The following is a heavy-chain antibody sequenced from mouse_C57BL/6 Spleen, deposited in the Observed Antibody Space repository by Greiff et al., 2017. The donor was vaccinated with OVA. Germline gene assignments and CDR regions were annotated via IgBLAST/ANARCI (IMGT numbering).Heavy chain of an antibody. V-gene: IGHV5-17*01. CDR2: ISSGSSTI. D-gene: IGHD4-1*01. CDR1: GFTFSDYG. Sequence: EVKLVESGGGLVKPGGSLKLSCAASGFTFSDYGMHWVRQAPEKGLEWVAHISSGSSTIYYADTVKGRFTISRDNAKNTLFLQMTSLRSEDTAMYYCARLELGQAMDYWGQGTSVTVSS. J-gene: IGHJ4*01. CDR3: ARLELGQAMDY.